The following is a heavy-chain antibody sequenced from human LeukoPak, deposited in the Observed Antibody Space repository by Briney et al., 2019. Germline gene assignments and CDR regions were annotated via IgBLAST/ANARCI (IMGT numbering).Heavy chain of an antibody. CDR2: MYTGGGR. D-gene: IGHD2-21*02. J-gene: IGHJ4*02. Sequence: GGSLRLSCAASGFSVSNYYMSWVRQPPGRGLEWVSVMYTGGGRYYGDSVKGRFTISRDNSKNTVFLQMNSLRVEDTALYYCTRGQSYCGADCYSDWGQGTLVTVSS. CDR3: TRGQSYCGADCYSD. CDR1: GFSVSNYY. V-gene: IGHV3-66*01.